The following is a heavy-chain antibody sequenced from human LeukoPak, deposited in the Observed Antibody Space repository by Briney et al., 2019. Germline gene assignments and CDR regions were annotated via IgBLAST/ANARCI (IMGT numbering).Heavy chain of an antibody. Sequence: GGSLRLSCAASGFTFSSYSMNWVRQAPGKGLEWVSGIDGSGGSANYADSVRGRLTISRDNSKNTLYLQMNSLRAEDTAVYYCAKFNYGDYDGAWGQGTLVTVSS. V-gene: IGHV3-23*01. CDR3: AKFNYGDYDGA. D-gene: IGHD4-17*01. CDR2: IDGSGGSA. CDR1: GFTFSSYS. J-gene: IGHJ5*02.